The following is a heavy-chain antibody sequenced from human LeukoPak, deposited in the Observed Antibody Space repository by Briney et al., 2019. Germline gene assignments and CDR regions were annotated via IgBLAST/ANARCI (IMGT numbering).Heavy chain of an antibody. J-gene: IGHJ3*02. Sequence: SQTLSLTCTVSGGSISSGGYYWSWIRQHPGKGLEWIGYIYYSGSTYYNPSLKSLVTISVDTSKNQFSLKLSSVTAADTAVYYCASPSSYGSGSYRAFDIWGQGTMVTVSS. D-gene: IGHD3-10*01. CDR3: ASPSSYGSGSYRAFDI. V-gene: IGHV4-31*01. CDR1: GGSISSGGYY. CDR2: IYYSGST.